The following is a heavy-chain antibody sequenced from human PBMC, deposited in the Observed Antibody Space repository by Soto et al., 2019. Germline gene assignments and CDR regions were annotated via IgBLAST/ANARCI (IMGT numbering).Heavy chain of an antibody. D-gene: IGHD3-9*01. V-gene: IGHV3-30*04. Sequence: PGGSLRLSFAASGFLFNTYAMHWVRQAPGKGLEWVAVISYDARNTYYADSVKGRFTISRDNSKNTLYLQMNSLRAEDTAVYYCARPGSGYDVLTGQYFYYFHAVDVWGQGTTVTVSS. CDR2: ISYDARNT. J-gene: IGHJ6*02. CDR1: GFLFNTYA. CDR3: ARPGSGYDVLTGQYFYYFHAVDV.